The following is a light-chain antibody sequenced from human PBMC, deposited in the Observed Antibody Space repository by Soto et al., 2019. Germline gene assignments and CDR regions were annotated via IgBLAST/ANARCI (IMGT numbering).Light chain of an antibody. Sequence: EIVLTQSPGTLSLSPGERATLSCRASQSVSSSYLAWYQQKAGQAPRLLIYDASNRATGIPARFSGSGSGTDFTLTISSLEPEDFAVYYCQQYGSSGTFGQGTKVDIK. J-gene: IGKJ1*01. V-gene: IGKV3-20*01. CDR2: DAS. CDR3: QQYGSSGT. CDR1: QSVSSSY.